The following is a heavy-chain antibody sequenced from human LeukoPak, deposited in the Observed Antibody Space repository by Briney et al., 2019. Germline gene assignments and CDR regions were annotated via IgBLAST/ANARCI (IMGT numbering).Heavy chain of an antibody. D-gene: IGHD5-12*01. CDR3: ARDGGYGYYYNYGMDV. CDR2: LYSGGSK. CDR1: GFLVSSNY. V-gene: IGHV3-66*01. J-gene: IGHJ6*02. Sequence: GGSLSLFCRASGFLVSSNYMSWVREAPGRGLEWVSVLYSGGSKYYADSVKGSFTISRDNSKNTLYLQMNSLRAEDTAVYYCARDGGYGYYYNYGMDVWSQGTTVTVSS.